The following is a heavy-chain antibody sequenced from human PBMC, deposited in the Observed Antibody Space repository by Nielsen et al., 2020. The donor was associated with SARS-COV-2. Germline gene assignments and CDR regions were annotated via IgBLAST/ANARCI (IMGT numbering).Heavy chain of an antibody. D-gene: IGHD6-25*01. V-gene: IGHV1-2*04. CDR3: ARDDRRLRKGGMDV. Sequence: ASVKVSCKASGYTFTDYDMHWVRQAPGQGLEWMGRINANSGGTNYAQKFQGWVTMTRDTSISTAYMELSRLRSDDTAVYYCARDDRRLRKGGMDVWGQGTTVTVSS. J-gene: IGHJ6*02. CDR2: INANSGGT. CDR1: GYTFTDYD.